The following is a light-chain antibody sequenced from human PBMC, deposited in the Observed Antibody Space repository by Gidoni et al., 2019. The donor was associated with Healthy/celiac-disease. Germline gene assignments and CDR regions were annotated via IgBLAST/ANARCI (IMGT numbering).Light chain of an antibody. J-gene: IGLJ2*01. CDR1: SSNIGAGYD. CDR3: QSYDSSLSGSV. CDR2: GNS. V-gene: IGLV1-40*01. Sequence: QSVLTQPPSVSGAPGQKVTISCTGSSSNIGAGYDVHWYQQLPGTAPKPLIYGNSNRPSGVPDRFSGSKSGTSASQAITGLQAEDEADYYCQSYDSSLSGSVFGGGTKLTVL.